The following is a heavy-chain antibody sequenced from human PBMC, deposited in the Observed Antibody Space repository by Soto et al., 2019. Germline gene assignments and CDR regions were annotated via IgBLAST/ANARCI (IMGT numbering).Heavy chain of an antibody. J-gene: IGHJ4*02. V-gene: IGHV3-7*03. CDR3: AKDYTKIAVAGTCPDY. CDR1: GCTFSDYW. Sequence: PGGSLRLSCAASGCTFSDYWMSWVRQAPGKGLEWVGNIKKDGSEKNYVDAVKGRFTISRDNSKNTLYLQMNSLRAEDTAVYHCAKDYTKIAVAGTCPDYWGQGTLVTVSS. D-gene: IGHD6-19*01. CDR2: IKKDGSEK.